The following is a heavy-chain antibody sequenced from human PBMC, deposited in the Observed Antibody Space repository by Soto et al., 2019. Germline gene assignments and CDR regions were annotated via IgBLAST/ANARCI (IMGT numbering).Heavy chain of an antibody. J-gene: IGHJ5*02. CDR3: ARARAEKRWFDP. D-gene: IGHD6-19*01. V-gene: IGHV1-18*01. CDR2: ISAYNDNT. Sequence: ASVKVSCKASGYTFTSYGISWVRQAPGQGLEWMGWISAYNDNTNYAQKLQGRVTMTTDTSTSTAYMEQRSLRSDDTAVYYCARARAEKRWFDPWGQGTLVTVSS. CDR1: GYTFTSYG.